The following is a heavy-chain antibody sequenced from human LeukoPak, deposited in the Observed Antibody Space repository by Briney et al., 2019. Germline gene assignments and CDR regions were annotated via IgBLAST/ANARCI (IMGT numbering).Heavy chain of an antibody. V-gene: IGHV4-34*01. CDR2: INHSGST. CDR3: ARVEMSGSYNFDY. D-gene: IGHD1-26*01. CDR1: GGSISSYY. Sequence: SETLSLTCTVSGGSISSYYWSWIRQPPGKGLEWIGEINHSGSTNYNPSLKSRVTISVDTSKNQFSLKLGSVTAADTAVYYCARVEMSGSYNFDYWGQGTLVTVSS. J-gene: IGHJ4*02.